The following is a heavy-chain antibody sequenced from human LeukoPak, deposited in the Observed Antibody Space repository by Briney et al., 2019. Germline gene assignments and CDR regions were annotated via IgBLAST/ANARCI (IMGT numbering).Heavy chain of an antibody. CDR3: ASKHSSGLHY. Sequence: SETLSLTCAVQGGSLSTYYWSWIRQPPGRTLEWIGEINHSGSTNYNPSLKSRVTISVDTSKNQLSLKLSSVTAAHTAVYYCASKHSSGLHYWGQGTLVTVSS. CDR2: INHSGST. J-gene: IGHJ4*02. CDR1: GGSLSTYY. V-gene: IGHV4-34*01. D-gene: IGHD3-22*01.